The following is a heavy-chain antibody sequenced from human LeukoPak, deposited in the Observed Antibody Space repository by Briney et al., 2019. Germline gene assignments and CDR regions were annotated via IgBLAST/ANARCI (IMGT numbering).Heavy chain of an antibody. Sequence: ASVKVSCKASGYTFTSYGINWVRQAPGQGLEWMGWISTYNGNTNYAQKFQGRVTMTTHTSTSPAYLELRSLRSDDTAMYYCASQSPACDYWGQGTQVTVSS. CDR3: ASQSPACDY. V-gene: IGHV1-18*01. CDR1: GYTFTSYG. J-gene: IGHJ4*02. CDR2: ISTYNGNT.